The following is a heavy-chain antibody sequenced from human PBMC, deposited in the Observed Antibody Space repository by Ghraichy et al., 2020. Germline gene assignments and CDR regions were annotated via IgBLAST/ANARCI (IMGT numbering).Heavy chain of an antibody. V-gene: IGHV4-39*01. CDR3: ARVMWAYYFDY. D-gene: IGHD2-21*01. CDR1: GGSISSISYY. J-gene: IGHJ4*02. Sequence: SETLSLTCTVSGGSISSISYYWGWIRQPPGKGLEWIGSIYYSGSTYYNPSLKSRVTISVDTSKNQFSLKLSSVTAADTAVYYCARVMWAYYFDYWGQGTLVTVSS. CDR2: IYYSGST.